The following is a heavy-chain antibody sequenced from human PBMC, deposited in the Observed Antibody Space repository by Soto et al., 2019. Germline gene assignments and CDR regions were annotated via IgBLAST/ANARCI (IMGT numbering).Heavy chain of an antibody. Sequence: PSETLSLTCTVSGGSISSYYWSWIRQPPGKGLEWIGYIYYSGSTNYNPSLKSRVTISVNTSKNQFSLKLSSVTAADTAVYYCARQYSSSWYGHYYYGMDVWGQGTTVTVSS. D-gene: IGHD6-13*01. CDR2: IYYSGST. J-gene: IGHJ6*02. CDR1: GGSISSYY. V-gene: IGHV4-59*01. CDR3: ARQYSSSWYGHYYYGMDV.